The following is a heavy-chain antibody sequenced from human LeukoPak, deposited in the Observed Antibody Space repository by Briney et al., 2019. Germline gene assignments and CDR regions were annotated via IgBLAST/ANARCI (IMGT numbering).Heavy chain of an antibody. CDR2: IYYSGST. CDR1: GGSISSSSYY. J-gene: IGHJ3*02. CDR3: ARQVAVFAFDI. V-gene: IGHV4-39*01. Sequence: PSETLSLTCTVSGGSISSSSYYWGWIRQPPGKGLEWIGSIYYSGSTYHNPSLKSRVTISVDTSKNQFSLKLSSVTAADTAVYYCARQVAVFAFDIWGQGTMVTVSS. D-gene: IGHD6-19*01.